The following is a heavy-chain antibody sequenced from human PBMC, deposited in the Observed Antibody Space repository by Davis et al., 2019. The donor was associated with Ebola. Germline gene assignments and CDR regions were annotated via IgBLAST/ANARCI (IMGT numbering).Heavy chain of an antibody. Sequence: PGGSLRLSCAASGFTFSSYAMHWVRQAPGKGLEWVAVISYDGSNKYYADSVKGRFTISRDNSKNTLYLQMNSLRAEDTAVYYCARYNYGPLGDYFDYWGQGTLVTVSS. CDR3: ARYNYGPLGDYFDY. V-gene: IGHV3-30-3*01. J-gene: IGHJ4*02. D-gene: IGHD1-1*01. CDR2: ISYDGSNK. CDR1: GFTFSSYA.